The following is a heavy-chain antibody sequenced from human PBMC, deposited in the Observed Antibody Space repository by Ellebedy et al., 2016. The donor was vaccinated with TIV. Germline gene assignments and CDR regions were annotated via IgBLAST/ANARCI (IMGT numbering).Heavy chain of an antibody. Sequence: PGGSLRLSCAASGFTFSSHDMHWVRQVTGKGLEWVSAIGTAGDTYYPGSVKGRFTISRENAKNSLYLQMNSLRAEDTAVYYCAREGGYENWFDPWGQGTLVTVSS. D-gene: IGHD5-12*01. V-gene: IGHV3-13*01. CDR2: IGTAGDT. CDR1: GFTFSSHD. J-gene: IGHJ5*02. CDR3: AREGGYENWFDP.